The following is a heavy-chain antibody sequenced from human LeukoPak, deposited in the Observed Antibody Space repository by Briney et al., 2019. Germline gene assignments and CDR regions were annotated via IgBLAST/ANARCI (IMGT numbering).Heavy chain of an antibody. J-gene: IGHJ4*02. D-gene: IGHD2/OR15-2a*01. CDR3: AKETYLSLDY. V-gene: IGHV3-30*18. Sequence: SCKASGYTFTGYYMHWVRQAPGRGLEWVALISYDGSNKYYADSVKGRFTISRDNSKNTLYLQMNSLRAEDTAVYYCAKETYLSLDYWGQGTLVTVSS. CDR1: GYTFTGYY. CDR2: ISYDGSNK.